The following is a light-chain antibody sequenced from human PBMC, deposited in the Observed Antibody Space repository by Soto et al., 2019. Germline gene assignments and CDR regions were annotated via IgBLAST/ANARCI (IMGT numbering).Light chain of an antibody. CDR1: NSNIGSNT. CDR2: YDN. V-gene: IGLV1-44*01. Sequence: QSVLTQPPSASGTPGQRVTISCSGSNSNIGSNTVHWYQQLPGTAPKLLIYYDNLRPSGVPDRISGSKSGTSASLAISGPQSDDEADYYCAAWDDRLKGRVFGTGTKVTVL. J-gene: IGLJ1*01. CDR3: AAWDDRLKGRV.